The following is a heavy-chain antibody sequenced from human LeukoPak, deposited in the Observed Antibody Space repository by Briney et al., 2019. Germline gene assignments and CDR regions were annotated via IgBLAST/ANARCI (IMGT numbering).Heavy chain of an antibody. D-gene: IGHD6-13*01. CDR3: ARDSSSWYPNWFDP. V-gene: IGHV4-34*01. CDR1: GGSFSGYY. J-gene: IGHJ5*02. Sequence: SETLSLTCAVYGGSFSGYYWSWIRQPPGKGLEWIGEINHSGSTNYNPSLKSRVTISVDTSKNQFSLKLSSVTAADTAVYYCARDSSSWYPNWFDPWGQGTLVTVSS. CDR2: INHSGST.